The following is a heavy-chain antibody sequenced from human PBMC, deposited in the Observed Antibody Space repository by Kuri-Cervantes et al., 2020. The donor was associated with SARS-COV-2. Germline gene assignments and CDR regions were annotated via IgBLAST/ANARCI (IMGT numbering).Heavy chain of an antibody. CDR1: GFTFSSYA. CDR3: ARFSGSSSWYPGRYYYYMDV. V-gene: IGHV3-7*01. J-gene: IGHJ6*03. D-gene: IGHD6-13*01. CDR2: IKQDGSEK. Sequence: GESLKISCTASGFTFSSYAMHWVRQAPGKGLEWVANIKQDGSEKYYVDSVKGRFTISRDNAKNSLYLQMNSLRAEDTAVYYCARFSGSSSWYPGRYYYYMDVWGKGTTVTVSS.